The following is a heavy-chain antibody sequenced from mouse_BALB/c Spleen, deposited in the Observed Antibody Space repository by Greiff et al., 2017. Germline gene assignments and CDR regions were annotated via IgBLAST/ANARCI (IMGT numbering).Heavy chain of an antibody. V-gene: IGHV3-6*02. J-gene: IGHJ3*01. D-gene: IGHD1-1*01. Sequence: EVQLQQSGPGLVKPSQSLSLTCSVTGYSITSGYYWNWIRQFPGNKLEWMGYISYDGSNNYNPSLKNRISITRDTSKNQFFLKLNSVTTEDTATYYCARDLDGTPFAYWGQGTLVTVSA. CDR2: ISYDGSN. CDR1: GYSITSGYY. CDR3: ARDLDGTPFAY.